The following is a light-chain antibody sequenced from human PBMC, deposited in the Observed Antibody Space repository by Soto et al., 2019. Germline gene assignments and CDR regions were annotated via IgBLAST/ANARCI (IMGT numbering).Light chain of an antibody. Sequence: QSVLTQPPSASGTPGQRVTISCSGSSSNIGNNYVYWYQHLPGTAPKLLISRTNHRPSGVPDRFSGSKSGTSASRAISRLRSEDEAEYYWAAWDGGPGALVFGGGTKVTVL. CDR2: RTN. V-gene: IGLV1-47*01. CDR3: AAWDGGPGALV. J-gene: IGLJ3*02. CDR1: SSNIGNNY.